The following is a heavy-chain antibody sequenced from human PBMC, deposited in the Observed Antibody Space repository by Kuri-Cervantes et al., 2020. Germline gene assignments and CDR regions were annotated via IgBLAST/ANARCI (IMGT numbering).Heavy chain of an antibody. Sequence: GGSLRLSCAASGFTVSSNYMSWVRQAPGKGLEWVSVIYSGGSTYYADSVKGRFTISRDNSKNTLYLQMNSLRAEDTAVYYCANPTLTIKGGMDVWGQGTTVTVSS. CDR2: IYSGGST. V-gene: IGHV3-53*01. J-gene: IGHJ6*02. D-gene: IGHD3-9*01. CDR3: ANPTLTIKGGMDV. CDR1: GFTVSSNY.